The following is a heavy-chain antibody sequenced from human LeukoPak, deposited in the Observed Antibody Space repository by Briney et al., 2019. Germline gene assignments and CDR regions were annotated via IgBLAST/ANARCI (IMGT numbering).Heavy chain of an antibody. J-gene: IGHJ4*02. V-gene: IGHV3-21*01. CDR3: ARDRGSSSPTDFDY. CDR2: ISSSSSYI. Sequence: PGGSLRLSCAASGFTFSSYSMNWVRQAPGKGLEWVSSISSSSSYIYYADSVKGRFTISRDNAKNSLYLQMNSLRAEDTAVYCCARDRGSSSPTDFDYWGQGTLVTVSS. CDR1: GFTFSSYS. D-gene: IGHD6-13*01.